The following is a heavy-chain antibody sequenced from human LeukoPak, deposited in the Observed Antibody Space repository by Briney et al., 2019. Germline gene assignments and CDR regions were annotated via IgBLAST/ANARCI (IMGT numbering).Heavy chain of an antibody. Sequence: GGSLRLSCAASGFTFSSYGVHWVRQAPGKGLEWVAVISYDGSNKYYADSVKGRFTISRDNSKNTLYLQMNSLRAEDTAVYYCAKPDEYSSSWYVSYDYWGQGTLVTVSS. D-gene: IGHD6-13*01. CDR1: GFTFSSYG. J-gene: IGHJ4*02. V-gene: IGHV3-30*18. CDR3: AKPDEYSSSWYVSYDY. CDR2: ISYDGSNK.